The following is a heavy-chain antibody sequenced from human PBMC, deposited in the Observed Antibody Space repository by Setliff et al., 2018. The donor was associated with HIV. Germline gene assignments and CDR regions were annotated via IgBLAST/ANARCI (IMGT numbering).Heavy chain of an antibody. V-gene: IGHV4-4*02. Sequence: TSETLSLTCAVSGDFVSRNCWSWVRQSLEKGLEWIGETCNGVAINLNPFLRGRVIMSVDPPRNQFSLQEASVTAADTAVYHCAQNYGWSMGYWGQGVLVTVS. D-gene: IGHD2-8*02. CDR1: GDFVSRNC. J-gene: IGHJ4*02. CDR3: AQNYGWSMGY. CDR2: TCNGVAI.